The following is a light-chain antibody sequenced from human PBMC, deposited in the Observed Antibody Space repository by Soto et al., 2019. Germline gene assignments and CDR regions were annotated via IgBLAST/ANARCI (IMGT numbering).Light chain of an antibody. CDR2: GAS. Sequence: ERVMTQAPATLSLSPGERATLFCRASESIGNNLAWYQQKPGQAPRLILYGASTRATGFPARFSGSGSGTEFTLTISSLQSEDFAVYLCQQYHYWPITFGQGTRLEIK. V-gene: IGKV3-15*01. CDR3: QQYHYWPIT. CDR1: ESIGNN. J-gene: IGKJ5*01.